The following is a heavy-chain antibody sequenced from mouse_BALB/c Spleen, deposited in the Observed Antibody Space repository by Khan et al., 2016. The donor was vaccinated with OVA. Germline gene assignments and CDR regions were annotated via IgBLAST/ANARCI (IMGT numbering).Heavy chain of an antibody. CDR2: ISYSVST. CDR1: GYSITSDYS. CDR3: ARGRGY. J-gene: IGHJ3*02. Sequence: EVQLQESGPGLVKPSQSLSLTCTVTGYSITSDYSWNWIRQFPGNRLEWMGYISYSVSTSYTPSLKSRISITRDTSKNQFFLQLNSVTAEDTATYYCARGRGYWGQGTLVTVSA. V-gene: IGHV3-2*02. D-gene: IGHD3-3*01.